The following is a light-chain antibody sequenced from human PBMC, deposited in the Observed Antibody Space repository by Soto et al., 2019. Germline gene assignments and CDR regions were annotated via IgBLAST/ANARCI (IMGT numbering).Light chain of an antibody. CDR3: AAWDGSLNGVV. Sequence: QSLLTQPPSASGTPGQRVTISCSGSSSNIGRNAVNWYQQLPGTAPKLLIYTNNERASGVPDRFSGSRSGASASLAISGLQSVDEADYYCAAWDGSLNGVVFGGGTKVTVL. CDR1: SSNIGRNA. V-gene: IGLV1-44*01. CDR2: TNN. J-gene: IGLJ2*01.